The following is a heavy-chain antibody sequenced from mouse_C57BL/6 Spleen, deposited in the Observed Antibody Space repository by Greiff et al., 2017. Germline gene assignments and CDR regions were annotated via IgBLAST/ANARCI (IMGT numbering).Heavy chain of an antibody. D-gene: IGHD1-1*01. J-gene: IGHJ2*01. CDR2: IHPNSGST. CDR3: ARSGSSNIDY. Sequence: QVHVKQPGAELVKPGASVKLSCKASGYTFTSYWMHWVKQRPGPGLEWIGMIHPNSGSTNYNEKFKSKATLTVDKSSSTAYMQLSSLTSEDSAVYYCARSGSSNIDYWGQGTTLTVSS. V-gene: IGHV1-64*01. CDR1: GYTFTSYW.